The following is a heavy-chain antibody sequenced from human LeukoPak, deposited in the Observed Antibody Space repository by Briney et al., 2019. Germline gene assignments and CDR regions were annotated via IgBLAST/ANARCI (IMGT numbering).Heavy chain of an antibody. Sequence: GGSLRLSCSASGFTFSSYGMHWVCQAPGKGLVWVAFIRYDGSDKYYAESVKGRFTISRDNSKNTLYLQMNSLRAEDTAVYYCAELGITMIGGVWGKGTTVTISS. V-gene: IGHV3-30*02. D-gene: IGHD3-10*02. J-gene: IGHJ6*04. CDR3: AELGITMIGGV. CDR1: GFTFSSYG. CDR2: IRYDGSDK.